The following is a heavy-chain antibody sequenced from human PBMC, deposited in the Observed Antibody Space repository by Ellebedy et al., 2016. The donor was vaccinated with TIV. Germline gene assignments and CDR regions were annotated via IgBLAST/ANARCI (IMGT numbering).Heavy chain of an antibody. CDR3: VREAGTSGWYSGFQH. D-gene: IGHD6-19*01. Sequence: GESLKISCAASGFTVSNSYMNWVRQAPGKGLEWVSVINAGGNTYYADSVKGRFTISRNDSKNTLYLQMNSLRAEDTAVYYCVREAGTSGWYSGFQHWGQGTQVTVSS. V-gene: IGHV3-53*01. CDR1: GFTVSNSY. J-gene: IGHJ1*01. CDR2: INAGGNT.